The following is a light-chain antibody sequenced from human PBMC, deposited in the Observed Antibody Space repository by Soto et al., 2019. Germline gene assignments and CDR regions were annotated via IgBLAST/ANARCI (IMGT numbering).Light chain of an antibody. CDR2: GTS. V-gene: IGKV3-20*01. CDR3: EQYGSSPPSIT. J-gene: IGKJ5*01. CDR1: QSVSRSN. Sequence: EIVLTQSPDTLSLSPGERATVSCRASQSVSRSNLAWYQHKPGQAPRLLIYGTSNRATGIPDRFTGSGSGTDLTLTISILEPEDFAVYYCEQYGSSPPSITFGQGTRLE.